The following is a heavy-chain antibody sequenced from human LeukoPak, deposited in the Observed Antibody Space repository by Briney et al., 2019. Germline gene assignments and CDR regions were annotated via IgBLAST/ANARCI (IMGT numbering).Heavy chain of an antibody. CDR2: ISYDGNDK. J-gene: IGHJ4*02. D-gene: IGHD6-13*01. V-gene: IGHV3-30*04. Sequence: GGSLRLSCAASGLNFNYYAMHWVRQAPGKGLEWVAVISYDGNDKYYADSVQGRFSISRDNSNNTLYLEMTSLRSEDTALYYCASGRIEAAGTGDYWGAGTLVIVSS. CDR3: ASGRIEAAGTGDY. CDR1: GLNFNYYA.